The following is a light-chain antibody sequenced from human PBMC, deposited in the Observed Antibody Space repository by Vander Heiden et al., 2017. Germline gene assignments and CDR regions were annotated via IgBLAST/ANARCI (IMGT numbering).Light chain of an antibody. J-gene: IGLJ2*01. CDR2: DDS. CDR1: NIGSKS. Sequence: SHVLTQPLPVSGAPGQTARITCGGNNIGSKSVHWYQQKPGQAPVLVVYDDSDRPSGIPERFSGSNSGNTATLTISRVEAGDEADYYCQVWDSSSDHVVFGGGTKLTVL. V-gene: IGLV3-21*02. CDR3: QVWDSSSDHVV.